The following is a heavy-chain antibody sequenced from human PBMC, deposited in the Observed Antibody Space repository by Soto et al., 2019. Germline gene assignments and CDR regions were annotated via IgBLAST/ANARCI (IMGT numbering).Heavy chain of an antibody. D-gene: IGHD6-13*01. J-gene: IGHJ4*02. V-gene: IGHV6-1*01. CDR2: TYYRSKWYN. Sequence: PSQTLSLTCAISGDSVSSNSAAWNWIRQSPSRGLEWPGRTYYRSKWYNDYAVSVKSRITFNPDTSKNQFSLQLNSVTPEDTAVYYCARERYSSSWSSYYFDYWGQGTLVTVSS. CDR1: GDSVSSNSAA. CDR3: ARERYSSSWSSYYFDY.